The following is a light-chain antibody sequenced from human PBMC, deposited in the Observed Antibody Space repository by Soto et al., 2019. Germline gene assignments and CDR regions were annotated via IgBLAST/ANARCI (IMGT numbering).Light chain of an antibody. V-gene: IGLV1-40*01. J-gene: IGLJ1*01. CDR1: SSDIRAGYY. CDR2: GNS. Sequence: QSVLTQPASVSGAPGQTVTISCTGSSSDIRAGYYVHWYQQLPGKAPKLLIYGNSNRPSGVPSRFSGSKSGNTASLTIAGLQAEDEADYYCTSYDSSLSGFVFGTGTKVTVL. CDR3: TSYDSSLSGFV.